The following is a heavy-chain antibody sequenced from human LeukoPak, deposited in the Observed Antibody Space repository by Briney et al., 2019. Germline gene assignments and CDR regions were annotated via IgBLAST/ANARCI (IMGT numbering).Heavy chain of an antibody. J-gene: IGHJ5*02. V-gene: IGHV7-4-1*02. CDR1: GYTFTIYA. D-gene: IGHD2-2*01. CDR2: INTNTGNP. CDR3: ARDWCSSTSCLNYNWFDP. Sequence: GASVKVSCKASGYTFTIYAMNWVRQAPGQGLEWMGWINTNTGNPTYAQGFTGRFVFSLDTSVSTAYLQISSLKAEDTAVYYCARDWCSSTSCLNYNWFDPWGQGTLVTVSS.